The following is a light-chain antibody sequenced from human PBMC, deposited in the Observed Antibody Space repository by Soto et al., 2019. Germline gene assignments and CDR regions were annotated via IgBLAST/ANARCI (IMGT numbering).Light chain of an antibody. V-gene: IGKV3-20*01. J-gene: IGKJ4*01. Sequence: VLTKSPGTLSLSPGERATLSCRASQSVSSSYLAWYQQKPGQAPRLLIYGASSRATGIPDRFSGSGSGTDFTLTISRLEPEDFAVYYCQQYGSPLPRFGGGTMV. CDR2: GAS. CDR3: QQYGSPLPR. CDR1: QSVSSSY.